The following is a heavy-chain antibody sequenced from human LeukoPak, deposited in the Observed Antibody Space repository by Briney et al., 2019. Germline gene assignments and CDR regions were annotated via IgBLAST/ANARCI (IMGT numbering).Heavy chain of an antibody. CDR1: GGSISSSSYY. J-gene: IGHJ3*02. Sequence: SETLSLTCTVSGGSISSSSYYWGRLRQPPGQGLEWIGSIYYSGSTYYNPSLKSRVTISVDTSKNQFSLKLSSVTAADTAVYYCARLSFWGPMVRDRDAFDIWGQGTMVSVSS. CDR2: IYYSGST. CDR3: ARLSFWGPMVRDRDAFDI. V-gene: IGHV4-39*01. D-gene: IGHD3-10*01.